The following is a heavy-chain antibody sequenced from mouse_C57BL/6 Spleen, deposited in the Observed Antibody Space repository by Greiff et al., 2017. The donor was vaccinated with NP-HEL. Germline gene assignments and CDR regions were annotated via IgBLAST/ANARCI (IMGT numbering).Heavy chain of an antibody. V-gene: IGHV1-26*01. Sequence: VQLQQSGPELVKPGASVKISCKASGYTFTDYYMNWVKQSHGKSLEWIGDINPNNGGTSYNQKFKGKATLTVDKSSSTAYMELRSLTSEDSAVYYCARMHGYSDYWGQGTTLTVSS. D-gene: IGHD2-2*01. CDR2: INPNNGGT. J-gene: IGHJ2*01. CDR1: GYTFTDYY. CDR3: ARMHGYSDY.